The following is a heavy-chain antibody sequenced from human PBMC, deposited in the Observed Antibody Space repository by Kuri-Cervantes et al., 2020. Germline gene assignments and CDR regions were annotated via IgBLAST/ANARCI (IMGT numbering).Heavy chain of an antibody. J-gene: IGHJ4*02. Sequence: SVKVSCKASGYTFTYRYLHWVRQAPGQALEWMGWITPFNGNTNYAQKFQDRVTITRDRSMSTAYMELSSLRSEDTAMYYCARERIAVAGQLDYWGQGTLVTVSS. D-gene: IGHD6-19*01. CDR2: ITPFNGNT. V-gene: IGHV1-45*02. CDR1: GYTFTYRY. CDR3: ARERIAVAGQLDY.